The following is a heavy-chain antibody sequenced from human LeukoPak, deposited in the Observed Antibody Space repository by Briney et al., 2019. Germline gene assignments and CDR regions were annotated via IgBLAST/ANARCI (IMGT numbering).Heavy chain of an antibody. CDR1: GVSISSYY. D-gene: IGHD3-3*01. CDR3: ARLILTTYDAFDI. CDR2: IYYSGST. Sequence: SETLSLTCTVPGVSISSYYWSWIRQPPGKGLEWIGYIYYSGSTNYNPSLKSRVTISVDTSKNQFSLKLSSVTAADTAVYYCARLILTTYDAFDIWGQGTMVTVSS. V-gene: IGHV4-59*01. J-gene: IGHJ3*02.